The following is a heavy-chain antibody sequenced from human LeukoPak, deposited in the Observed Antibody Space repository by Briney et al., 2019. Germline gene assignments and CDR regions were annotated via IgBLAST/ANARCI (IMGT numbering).Heavy chain of an antibody. CDR3: ARVGGYCSSTSCYFNWFDP. CDR2: INPNSGGT. Sequence: ASVKVSCEASRYTFTGYYMHWVRQAPGQGLEWLGWINPNSGGTNYAQKFQGRVTMTRDTSISTAYMELSRLRSDDTAVYYCARVGGYCSSTSCYFNWFDPWGQGTLVTVSS. CDR1: RYTFTGYY. J-gene: IGHJ5*02. V-gene: IGHV1-2*02. D-gene: IGHD2-2*01.